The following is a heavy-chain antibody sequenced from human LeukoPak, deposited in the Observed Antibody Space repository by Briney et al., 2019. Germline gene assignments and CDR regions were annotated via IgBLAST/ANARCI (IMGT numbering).Heavy chain of an antibody. CDR3: ARRDGSSSRVYAFDI. V-gene: IGHV5-51*01. J-gene: IGHJ3*02. D-gene: IGHD6-6*01. CDR1: GYSFTSYW. CDR2: IYPGDSDT. Sequence: GESLRISCKGSGYSFTSYWIGWVRQMPGKGLEWMGIIYPGDSDTRYSPSFQGQVTISADKSISTAYLQWSSLKASDTAMYYCARRDGSSSRVYAFDIWGQGTMVTVSS.